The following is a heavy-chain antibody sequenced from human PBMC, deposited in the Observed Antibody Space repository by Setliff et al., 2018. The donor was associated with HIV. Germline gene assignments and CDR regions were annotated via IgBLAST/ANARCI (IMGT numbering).Heavy chain of an antibody. CDR3: ARDFGGYCSSMSCPGLFDP. J-gene: IGHJ5*02. CDR2: IIPISGTA. CDR1: GGTFSNYG. Sequence: SVKVSCKASGGTFSNYGMSWVRQAPGQGLEWIGGIIPISGTANYAQKFQGRVTITTDESTSTAYMELSGLRSEDTAVYYCARDFGGYCSSMSCPGLFDPWGQGTLVTVSS. V-gene: IGHV1-69*05. D-gene: IGHD2-2*01.